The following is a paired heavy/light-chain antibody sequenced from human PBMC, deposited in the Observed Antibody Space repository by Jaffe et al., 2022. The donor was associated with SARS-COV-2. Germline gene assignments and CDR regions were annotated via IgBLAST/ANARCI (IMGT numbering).Heavy chain of an antibody. Sequence: QLQLQESGPGLVKPSETLSLTCTVSGGSISSSNYYGGWIRQSPGKGLEWIGSIHYSGSTDYNPSLKSRVTMSVDTSKNQFSLKLSSVTAADTAVYYCARHRVSNRGNYYYGMVLWGQGTTVTVSS. V-gene: IGHV4-39*01. CDR3: ARHRVSNRGNYYYGMVL. D-gene: IGHD3-3*01. CDR2: IHYSGST. J-gene: IGHJ6*02. CDR1: GGSISSSNYY.
Light chain of an antibody. CDR2: AAS. Sequence: DIQMTQSPSSLSASVGDRVTITCRASQSISVYLNWYQQKPGKAPKLLIYAASSLQSGVPSRFSGSGSGTDFTLSISNLQPEDFATYYCQQSYNTPITFGQGTRLEIK. V-gene: IGKV1-39*01. J-gene: IGKJ5*01. CDR3: QQSYNTPIT. CDR1: QSISVY.